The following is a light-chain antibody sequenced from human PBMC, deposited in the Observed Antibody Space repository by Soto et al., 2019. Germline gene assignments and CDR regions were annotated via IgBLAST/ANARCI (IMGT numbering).Light chain of an antibody. CDR3: QQYGSSAPIT. J-gene: IGKJ5*01. CDR1: QSVRNNN. V-gene: IGKV3-20*01. Sequence: EIVLTQSPGTLSLSPGERATLSCRASQSVRNNNLNWYQQKAGQAPRLLIYGASIRATAIPDRFSGSGSGTDFTLTTSRLEPEDFALYFCQQYGSSAPITFGQGTRLEIK. CDR2: GAS.